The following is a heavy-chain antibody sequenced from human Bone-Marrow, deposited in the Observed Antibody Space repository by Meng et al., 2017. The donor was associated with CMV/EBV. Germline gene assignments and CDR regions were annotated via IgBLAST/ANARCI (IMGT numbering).Heavy chain of an antibody. CDR1: GFTFSDYY. CDR2: ISSSGSTI. J-gene: IGHJ6*02. D-gene: IGHD4-11*01. CDR3: AREWVTTSAYGMDV. V-gene: IGHV3-11*01. Sequence: GESLKISCAASGFTFSDYYMSWIRQAPGKGLEWVSYISSSGSTIYYVDSVKGRFTISRDNAKNSLYLQMNSLRAEDTAVYYCAREWVTTSAYGMDVWGQGTTVTVSS.